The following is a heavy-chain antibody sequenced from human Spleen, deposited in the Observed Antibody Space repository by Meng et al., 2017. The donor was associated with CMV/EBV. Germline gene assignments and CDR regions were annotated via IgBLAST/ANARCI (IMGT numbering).Heavy chain of an antibody. CDR2: ISSDGSNK. Sequence: GESLKISCAASGFTFSSHAMHWVRQAPGRGLEWAAGISSDGSNKYYADSVKGRFTVSRDNSKNTVYLQMNSLRAEDTAVFYCASLGATTSHTLDIWGQGTMVTVSS. CDR3: ASLGATTSHTLDI. D-gene: IGHD1-26*01. CDR1: GFTFSSHA. V-gene: IGHV3-30*04. J-gene: IGHJ3*02.